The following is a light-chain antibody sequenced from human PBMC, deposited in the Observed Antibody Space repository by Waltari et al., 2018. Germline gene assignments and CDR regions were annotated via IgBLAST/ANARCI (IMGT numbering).Light chain of an antibody. CDR2: GAS. Sequence: EIVVTQSPATLSVTPGERATLSCRASQRVTSNLTWYQNKPDQPPRLLNYGASTRATDIPAMFSGSGSGTEFTRTISSLQSEDFAVYYCQRYNSWPPMYTFGQGTKLEIK. CDR3: QRYNSWPPMYT. V-gene: IGKV3-15*01. J-gene: IGKJ2*01. CDR1: QRVTSN.